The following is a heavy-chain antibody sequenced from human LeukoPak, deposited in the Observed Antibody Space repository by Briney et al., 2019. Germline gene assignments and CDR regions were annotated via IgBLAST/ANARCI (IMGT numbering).Heavy chain of an antibody. J-gene: IGHJ6*02. V-gene: IGHV3-9*01. CDR1: GFTFDDYA. D-gene: IGHD2-2*01. CDR3: AKSGLSGSYYYYGMDV. Sequence: GRFLRLSCAASGFTFDDYAMHWVRQAPGKGLEWVSGISWNSGSIGYADSVKGRFTISRDNAKNSLYLQMNSLRAEDTALYYCAKSGLSGSYYYYGMDVWGQGTTVTVSS. CDR2: ISWNSGSI.